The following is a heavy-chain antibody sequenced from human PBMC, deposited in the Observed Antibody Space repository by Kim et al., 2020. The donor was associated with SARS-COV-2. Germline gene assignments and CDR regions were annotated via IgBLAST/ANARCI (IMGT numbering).Heavy chain of an antibody. V-gene: IGHV1-2*02. D-gene: IGHD5-12*01. Sequence: ASVKVSCKASGYTFTGYYMHWVRQAPGQGLEWMGWINPNSGGTNYAQKFQGRVTMTRDTSISTAYMELSRLRSDDTAVYYCARGNSGYDFFYFDYWGQGTLVTVSS. J-gene: IGHJ4*02. CDR2: INPNSGGT. CDR1: GYTFTGYY. CDR3: ARGNSGYDFFYFDY.